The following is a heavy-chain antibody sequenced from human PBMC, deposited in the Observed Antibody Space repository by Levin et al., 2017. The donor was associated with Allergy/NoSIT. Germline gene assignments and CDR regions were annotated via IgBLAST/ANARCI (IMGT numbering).Heavy chain of an antibody. CDR1: GGSISSGGYS. CDR3: ARGGWIQLSKGTPPDY. D-gene: IGHD5-18*01. CDR2: IYHSGST. Sequence: SETLSLTCAVSGGSISSGGYSWSWIRQPPGKGLEWIGYIYHSGSTYYNPSLKSRVTISVDRSKNQFSLKLSSVTAADTAVYYCARGGWIQLSKGTPPDYWGQGTLVTVSS. V-gene: IGHV4-30-2*01. J-gene: IGHJ4*02.